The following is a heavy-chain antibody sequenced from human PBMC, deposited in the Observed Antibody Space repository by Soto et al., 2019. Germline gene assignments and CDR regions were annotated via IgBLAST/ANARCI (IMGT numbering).Heavy chain of an antibody. D-gene: IGHD4-17*01. CDR3: ARERALRRAFDI. Sequence: EASVKVSCKASGYTFTSYGISWVRQAPGQGLEWMGWISAYNGNTNYAQKLQGRVTMTTDTSTSTAYMELRSPRSDDTAVYYCARERALRRAFDIWGQGTMVTVS. CDR2: ISAYNGNT. J-gene: IGHJ3*02. CDR1: GYTFTSYG. V-gene: IGHV1-18*01.